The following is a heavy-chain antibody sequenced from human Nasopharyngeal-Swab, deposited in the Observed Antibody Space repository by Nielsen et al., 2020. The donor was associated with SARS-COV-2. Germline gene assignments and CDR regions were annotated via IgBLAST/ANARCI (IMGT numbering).Heavy chain of an antibody. CDR3: AREGGIFGVVIVDY. D-gene: IGHD3-3*01. Sequence: GESLKISCAASGFTFSSYSMNWVRQAPGKGLEWVSSISSSSSYIYYADSVKGRFTISRDNAKNSLYLQMNSLRAEDTAVYYCAREGGIFGVVIVDYWGQGTLVTVSS. V-gene: IGHV3-21*01. CDR2: ISSSSSYI. J-gene: IGHJ4*02. CDR1: GFTFSSYS.